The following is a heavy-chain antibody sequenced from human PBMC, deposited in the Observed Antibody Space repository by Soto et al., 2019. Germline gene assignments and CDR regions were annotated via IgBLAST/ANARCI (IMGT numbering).Heavy chain of an antibody. D-gene: IGHD3-22*01. Sequence: GGSLRLSCSASGFTFDRHAMNWVRQAPGKGLEWVSSISGRGDSTYYADSVKGRFTISRDNSKNSLYLQMNSLRAEDTAIYYCAKAGPTSGYYYASDYWGQGTLVTVSS. V-gene: IGHV3-23*01. CDR2: ISGRGDST. CDR1: GFTFDRHA. CDR3: AKAGPTSGYYYASDY. J-gene: IGHJ4*02.